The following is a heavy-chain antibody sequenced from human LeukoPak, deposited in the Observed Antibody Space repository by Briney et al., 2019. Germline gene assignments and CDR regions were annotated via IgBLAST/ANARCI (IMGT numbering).Heavy chain of an antibody. Sequence: GGSLRLSCAASGFTFSNYAMPWVRQAPGKGLEWMAVISYGGSNKYYVDSVKGRFTISRDNSKNTLYLQMNSLRAEDTAVYYCARGPMIVVDAEHTFDYWGQGTLVTVSS. V-gene: IGHV3-30*04. J-gene: IGHJ4*02. CDR1: GFTFSNYA. D-gene: IGHD3-22*01. CDR3: ARGPMIVVDAEHTFDY. CDR2: ISYGGSNK.